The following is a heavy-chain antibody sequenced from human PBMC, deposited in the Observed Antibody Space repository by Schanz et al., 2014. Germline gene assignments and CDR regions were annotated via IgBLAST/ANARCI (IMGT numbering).Heavy chain of an antibody. Sequence: EVQLVESGGGLIQPGGSLRLSCVASGFTVSSNYMSWVRQAPGKGLEWVSVIYSDGRTYYADSVKGRFTISRDNAKNSLYLQMSSLRAEDTAVYYCAKSYDTSGYSGFDYWGQGTLVTVSS. CDR3: AKSYDTSGYSGFDY. V-gene: IGHV3-53*01. CDR2: IYSDGRT. D-gene: IGHD3-22*01. CDR1: GFTVSSNY. J-gene: IGHJ4*02.